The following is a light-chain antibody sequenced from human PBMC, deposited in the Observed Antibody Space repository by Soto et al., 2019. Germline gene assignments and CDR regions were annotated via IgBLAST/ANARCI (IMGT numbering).Light chain of an antibody. J-gene: IGKJ4*01. CDR3: QQYGSSPLT. Sequence: EIVLTQSPGTLSLSPGARATLSCRASQSVSSSYLAWYQQKPGQAPRLLIYGASTRATGIPARFSGSGSGTEFTLTISRLEPEDFAVYYCQQYGSSPLTFGGGTKVDIK. CDR2: GAS. CDR1: QSVSSSY. V-gene: IGKV3-20*01.